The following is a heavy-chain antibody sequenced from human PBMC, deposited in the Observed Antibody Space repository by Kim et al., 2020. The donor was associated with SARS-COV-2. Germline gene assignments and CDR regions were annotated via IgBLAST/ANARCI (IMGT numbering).Heavy chain of an antibody. Sequence: GGSASPAGPVKGRLPISRDNSKNTLFLQMNSLRAEDTAVYYCARGRYSDYWGQGTLVTVSS. V-gene: IGHV3-66*01. J-gene: IGHJ4*02. CDR3: ARGRYSDY. CDR2: GGSA.